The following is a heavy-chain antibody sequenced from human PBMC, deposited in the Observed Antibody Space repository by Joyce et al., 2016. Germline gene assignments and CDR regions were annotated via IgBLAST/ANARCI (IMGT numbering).Heavy chain of an antibody. CDR3: ARAHDSSGYQFDY. CDR2: IIPIFGTA. V-gene: IGHV1-69*01. CDR1: GSTFSSHA. Sequence: QEQLVQSGAEVKKPGSSVKVSCTASGSTFSSHATSWVRQAPGQGPGWMRWIIPIFGTANYAQKFQGRVTITADESTNTVYLELSSLRSEDTAVYYCARAHDSSGYQFDYWGQGTLVTVSS. J-gene: IGHJ4*02. D-gene: IGHD3-22*01.